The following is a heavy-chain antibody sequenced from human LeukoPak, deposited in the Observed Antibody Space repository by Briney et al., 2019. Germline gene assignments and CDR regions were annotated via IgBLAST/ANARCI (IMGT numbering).Heavy chain of an antibody. Sequence: SETLSLTCAVSGYSISSGYYWGWIRQPPGKGLEWIGSIYHTGITSYNPSLKSRVTIPADTSKNQFSLNLTSVTAADTAVYYCARDGGVLRFLEWLYAFDIWGQGTMVIVSS. CDR2: IYHTGIT. CDR3: ARDGGVLRFLEWLYAFDI. CDR1: GYSISSGYY. J-gene: IGHJ3*02. D-gene: IGHD3-3*01. V-gene: IGHV4-38-2*02.